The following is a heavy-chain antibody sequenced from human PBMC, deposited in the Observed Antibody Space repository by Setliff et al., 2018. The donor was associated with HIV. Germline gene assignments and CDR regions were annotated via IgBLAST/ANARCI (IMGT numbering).Heavy chain of an antibody. J-gene: IGHJ4*02. Sequence: KPSETLSLTCTVSGSSISGYYWSWTRQSPGKGLEWIGYIHTNRGTKANLSLKTRATVSLDTSKNQFFLRLTSVTATDTAIYYCARHPREEPERNYKFDSWGQGTLVTVSS. CDR2: IHTNRGT. CDR3: ARHPREEPERNYKFDS. CDR1: GSSISGYY. V-gene: IGHV4-4*09. D-gene: IGHD1-7*01.